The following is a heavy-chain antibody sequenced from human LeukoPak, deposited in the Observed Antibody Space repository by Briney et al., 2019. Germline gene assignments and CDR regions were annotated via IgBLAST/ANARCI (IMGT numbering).Heavy chain of an antibody. D-gene: IGHD3-10*01. Sequence: GGSLRLSCAASGFTFSTYGMRWVRQAPGQGPEWVALIRYDGSNKYYADSVKGRFTISRDNAKNILYLQMNSLRVEDTALYYCTSDTFGKYDSWGQGTLATVSS. CDR2: IRYDGSNK. CDR1: GFTFSTYG. CDR3: TSDTFGKYDS. V-gene: IGHV3-30*02. J-gene: IGHJ4*02.